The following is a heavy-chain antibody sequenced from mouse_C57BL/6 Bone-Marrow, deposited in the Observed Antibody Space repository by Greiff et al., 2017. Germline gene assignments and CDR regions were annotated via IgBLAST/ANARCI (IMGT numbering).Heavy chain of an antibody. V-gene: IGHV1-69*01. CDR1: GYTFTSYW. J-gene: IGHJ3*01. CDR2: IDPSDSYT. D-gene: IGHD4-1*01. Sequence: VQLHQPGAELVMPGASVKLSCKASGYTFTSYWMHWVKQRPGQGLEWIGEIDPSDSYTNYNQKFKGKSTLTVDKSSSTAYMQLSSLTSEDSAVYYCARGLAKGDAWFAYWGQGTLVTVSA. CDR3: ARGLAKGDAWFAY.